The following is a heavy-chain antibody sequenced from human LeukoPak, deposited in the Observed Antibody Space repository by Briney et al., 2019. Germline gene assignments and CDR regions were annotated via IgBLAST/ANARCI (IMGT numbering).Heavy chain of an antibody. J-gene: IGHJ4*02. Sequence: KPSETLSLTCAVYGGSFSGYYWSWIRQPPGKGLEWIGEINHSGSTNYNPSLKSRVTISVDTSKNQFSLKPSSVTAADTAVYYCARILSSIAAPLGSDYWGQGTLVTVSS. CDR2: INHSGST. CDR3: ARILSSIAAPLGSDY. D-gene: IGHD6-6*01. CDR1: GGSFSGYY. V-gene: IGHV4-34*01.